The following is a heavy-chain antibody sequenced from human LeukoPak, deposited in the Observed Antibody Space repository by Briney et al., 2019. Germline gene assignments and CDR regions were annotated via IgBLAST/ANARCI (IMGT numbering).Heavy chain of an antibody. D-gene: IGHD6-6*01. CDR3: VSQSGYSSSSLDY. V-gene: IGHV6-1*01. CDR2: TYYRSKWYN. J-gene: IGHJ4*02. CDR1: GDSVSSNRAA. Sequence: SQTLSLTCAISGDSVSSNRAAWNWIRQSPSRGLEWLGRTYYRSKWYNDYAVSVKSRITINPDTSKNQFSLQLNSVTPEDTAVYYCVSQSGYSSSSLDYWGQGTLVTVSS.